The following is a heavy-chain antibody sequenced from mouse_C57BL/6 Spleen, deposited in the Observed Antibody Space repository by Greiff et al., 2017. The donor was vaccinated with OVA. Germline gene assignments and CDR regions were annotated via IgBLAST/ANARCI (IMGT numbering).Heavy chain of an antibody. CDR2: IYPSDSET. Sequence: QVQLQQPGAELVRPGSSVKLSCKASGYTFTSYWMHWVKQRPIHGLEWIGNIYPSDSETHYNQKFKGKATLTVDKSSSTAYMQLSSLTSEDSAVYYGASSGTTVVPAYWGQGALVTVSA. J-gene: IGHJ3*01. D-gene: IGHD1-1*01. V-gene: IGHV1-52*01. CDR1: GYTFTSYW. CDR3: ASSGTTVVPAY.